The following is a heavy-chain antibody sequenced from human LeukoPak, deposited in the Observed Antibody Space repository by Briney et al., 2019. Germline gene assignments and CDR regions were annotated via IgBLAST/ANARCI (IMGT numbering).Heavy chain of an antibody. Sequence: GGSLRLSCAASGFTVSSNYMSWVRQAPGKGLEWVSVIYSGGSTYYADSVKGRFTISRDNSKNTLYLQMNSLRAEDTAVYYCARPYCSGGSCYSVEFDYWGQGTLVTVSS. V-gene: IGHV3-66*04. D-gene: IGHD2-15*01. CDR2: IYSGGST. CDR1: GFTVSSNY. CDR3: ARPYCSGGSCYSVEFDY. J-gene: IGHJ4*02.